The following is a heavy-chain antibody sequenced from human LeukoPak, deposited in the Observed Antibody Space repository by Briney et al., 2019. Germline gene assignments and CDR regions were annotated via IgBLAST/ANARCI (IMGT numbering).Heavy chain of an antibody. CDR2: ISYSGTA. CDR1: GGSISSYY. D-gene: IGHD4-17*01. Sequence: SETLSLTCTVSGGSISSYYWSWIRQPPGKGLEWISYISYSGTANYNPSLRSRITLSVDTSKSQFSLKLRSVTAADTAVYFCARSRGGFGDYGSWFDPWGQGTLVTVSS. V-gene: IGHV4-59*01. CDR3: ARSRGGFGDYGSWFDP. J-gene: IGHJ5*02.